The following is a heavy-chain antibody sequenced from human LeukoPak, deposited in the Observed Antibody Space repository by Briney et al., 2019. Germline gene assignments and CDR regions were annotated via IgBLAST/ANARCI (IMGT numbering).Heavy chain of an antibody. CDR3: ARDLGYFTSNSCSRQWFDP. V-gene: IGHV1-18*01. CDR2: ISTYNGNT. J-gene: IGHJ5*02. D-gene: IGHD2-2*01. Sequence: ASVKVSCKASGYTFSSYGVSWVRQAPGQGLEWMGWISTYNGNTNYAQKFRDRVTMTTDTSTSTVYMELRSLGSDDTAVYYCARDLGYFTSNSCSRQWFDPWGQGTLVTVSS. CDR1: GYTFSSYG.